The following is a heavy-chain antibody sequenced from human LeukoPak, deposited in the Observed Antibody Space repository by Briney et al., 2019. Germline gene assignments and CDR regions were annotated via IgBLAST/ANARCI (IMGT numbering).Heavy chain of an antibody. Sequence: GGSLRLSCAASGFTFSSYAMSWVRQAPGKGLEWVSGVSGSGDNTYYADSVKGRFTISRDNSKNTLYVQVNCLGTEDTAAYYCAKGSYYDSSGSFYFDYWGQGTLVTVSS. V-gene: IGHV3-23*01. D-gene: IGHD3-22*01. J-gene: IGHJ4*02. CDR3: AKGSYYDSSGSFYFDY. CDR2: VSGSGDNT. CDR1: GFTFSSYA.